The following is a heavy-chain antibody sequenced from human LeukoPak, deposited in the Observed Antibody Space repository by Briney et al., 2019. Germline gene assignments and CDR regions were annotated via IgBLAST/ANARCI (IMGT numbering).Heavy chain of an antibody. CDR3: ARNYYGSGSYRYYYYYGMDV. CDR2: IKQDGSEK. Sequence: GGSLRLSCAASGFTFSSYWMSWVHQAPGKGLEWVANIKQDGSEKYYVDSVKGRFTISRDNAKNSLYLQMNSLRAEDTAVYYCARNYYGSGSYRYYYYYGMDVWGQGTTVTVSS. CDR1: GFTFSSYW. J-gene: IGHJ6*02. V-gene: IGHV3-7*01. D-gene: IGHD3-10*01.